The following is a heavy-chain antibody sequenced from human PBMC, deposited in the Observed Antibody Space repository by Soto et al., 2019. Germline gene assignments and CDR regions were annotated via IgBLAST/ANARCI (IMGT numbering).Heavy chain of an antibody. V-gene: IGHV3-23*01. CDR3: AKDPTEIPYYFDY. J-gene: IGHJ4*02. CDR1: GFTFSSYA. Sequence: EVQLLESGGGLVQPGGSLRLSCAASGFTFSSYAMSWVRQAAGKGLEWVSAISGSGGSIYYADSVKGRFTISRDNSKNTRYLQMNSLRAEDTAVYYCAKDPTEIPYYFDYWGQGTLVTVSS. D-gene: IGHD4-17*01. CDR2: ISGSGGSI.